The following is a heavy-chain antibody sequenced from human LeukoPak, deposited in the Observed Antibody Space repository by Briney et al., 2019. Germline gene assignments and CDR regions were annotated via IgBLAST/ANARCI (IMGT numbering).Heavy chain of an antibody. J-gene: IGHJ4*02. CDR3: AIYPRASYESSGYFCVY. Sequence: GGSLRLSCAASGFTFSSYAMSWVRQAPGKGLEWVSALSGSGGSTYYADSVKGRFAISRDNSKNTLYLQMNSLRAEGTVVYYCAIYPRASYESSGYFCVYWGQGTLVTVSS. CDR2: LSGSGGST. V-gene: IGHV3-23*01. CDR1: GFTFSSYA. D-gene: IGHD3-22*01.